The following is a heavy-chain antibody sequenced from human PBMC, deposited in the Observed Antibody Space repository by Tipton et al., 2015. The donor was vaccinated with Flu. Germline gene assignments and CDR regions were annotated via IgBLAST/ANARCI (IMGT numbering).Heavy chain of an antibody. D-gene: IGHD3-9*01. V-gene: IGHV3-23*01. Sequence: SLRLSCAASGFTFSSYAMSWVRQAPGKGLEWVSAISGSGGSTYYADSVKGRFTISRDNSKNTLYLQMNSLRAEDTAVYYCARHYDILTGPDAFDIWGQGTMVTVSS. J-gene: IGHJ3*02. CDR2: ISGSGGST. CDR1: GFTFSSYA. CDR3: ARHYDILTGPDAFDI.